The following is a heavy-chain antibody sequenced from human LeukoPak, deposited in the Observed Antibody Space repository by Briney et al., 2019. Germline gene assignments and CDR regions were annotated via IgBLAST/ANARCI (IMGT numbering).Heavy chain of an antibody. D-gene: IGHD1-26*01. CDR1: GGSISSSSYY. J-gene: IGHJ5*02. V-gene: IGHV4-39*01. CDR2: IYYSRST. Sequence: SETLSLTCTVSGGSISSSSYYWGWICQPPGKGLEWIGSIYYSRSTYYNPSLKSRVTISVDTSKNQFSLKLSSVTAADTAVYYCSRLLRIVGATRANNWFDPWGQGTLVTVSS. CDR3: SRLLRIVGATRANNWFDP.